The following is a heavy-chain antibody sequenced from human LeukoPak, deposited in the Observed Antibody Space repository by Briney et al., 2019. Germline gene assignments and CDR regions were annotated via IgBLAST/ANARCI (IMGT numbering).Heavy chain of an antibody. Sequence: SETLSLTCAVYGGSFSGYYWSWIRQPPGKGLEWIGEINHSGSTNYNPSLKSRVTISVDTSKNQFSLKLRSVTAADTAVYYCARDGNSYSSDYWGQGTLVTVSS. J-gene: IGHJ4*02. CDR3: ARDGNSYSSDY. CDR1: GGSFSGYY. D-gene: IGHD2-21*01. V-gene: IGHV4-34*01. CDR2: INHSGST.